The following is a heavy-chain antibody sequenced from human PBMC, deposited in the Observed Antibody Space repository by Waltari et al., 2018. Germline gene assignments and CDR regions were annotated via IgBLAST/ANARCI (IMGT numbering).Heavy chain of an antibody. CDR1: GLTVSANY. D-gene: IGHD6-19*01. Sequence: EVELLESGGGLVQPGGSLRPSCAAFGLTVSANYMSWVRQAPGKGLEWVSVLYSDERTYYADSVKGRFTISRHNSRNILYFQMNRLRIEDTAVYYCARGVAGGFDIWGQGTRVTVSS. J-gene: IGHJ3*02. CDR2: LYSDERT. CDR3: ARGVAGGFDI. V-gene: IGHV3-53*04.